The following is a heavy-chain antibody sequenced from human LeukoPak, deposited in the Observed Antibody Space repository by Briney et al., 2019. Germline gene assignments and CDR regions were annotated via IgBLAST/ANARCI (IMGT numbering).Heavy chain of an antibody. Sequence: GGSLRLSCAASGFTFSSYSMNWVRQAPGKGLEWVSSISSSSSYIYYADSVKGRFTIPRDNAKNSLYLQMNSLRAKDTAVYYCATLGEVLGTDYWGQGTLVTVSS. CDR1: GFTFSSYS. D-gene: IGHD1-26*01. J-gene: IGHJ4*02. CDR3: ATLGEVLGTDY. CDR2: ISSSSSYI. V-gene: IGHV3-21*01.